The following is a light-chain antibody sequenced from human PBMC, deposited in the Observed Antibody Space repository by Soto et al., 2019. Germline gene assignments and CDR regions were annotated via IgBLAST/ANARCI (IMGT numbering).Light chain of an antibody. CDR3: QQSYSTPPYT. CDR2: AAS. Sequence: DIQMTQSPSSLSASVGDRVTITCRASQSISKDLYWYQQKPGKAPKLLIYAASNLQGGVPSRFSGSGSGTDVILTISSLQPEDFSAYYCQQSYSTPPYTFGQGTRLEIK. CDR1: QSISKD. J-gene: IGKJ2*01. V-gene: IGKV1-39*01.